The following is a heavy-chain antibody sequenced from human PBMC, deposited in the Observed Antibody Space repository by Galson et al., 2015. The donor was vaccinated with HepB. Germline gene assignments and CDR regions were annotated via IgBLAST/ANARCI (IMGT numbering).Heavy chain of an antibody. V-gene: IGHV1-18*04. CDR2: ISAYNGNT. D-gene: IGHD3-3*01. J-gene: IGHJ4*02. CDR1: GSTFTSYG. Sequence: SVKVSCKASGSTFTSYGISWVRQAPGQGLEWMGWISAYNGNTNYAQKLQGRVTMTTDTSTSTAYMELRSLRSDDTAVYYCARVFPTYYDFWSGYYAGFDYWGQGTLVTVSS. CDR3: ARVFPTYYDFWSGYYAGFDY.